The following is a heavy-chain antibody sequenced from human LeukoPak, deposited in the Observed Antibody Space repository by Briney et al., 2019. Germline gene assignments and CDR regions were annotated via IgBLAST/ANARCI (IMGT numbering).Heavy chain of an antibody. Sequence: ASVKFSCKASGYTFTSYYKHWVRQAPGQGLEWMGIINPSGGSTSYAQKFQGRVTMTRDTSTSTVYMELSSLRSEDTAVYYCARNTYYYDSSGYYEYFQHWGQGTLVTVSS. CDR1: GYTFTSYY. D-gene: IGHD3-22*01. V-gene: IGHV1-46*01. CDR2: INPSGGST. J-gene: IGHJ1*01. CDR3: ARNTYYYDSSGYYEYFQH.